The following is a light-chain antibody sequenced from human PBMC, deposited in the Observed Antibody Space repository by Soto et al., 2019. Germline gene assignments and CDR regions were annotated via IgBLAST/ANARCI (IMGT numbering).Light chain of an antibody. V-gene: IGLV1-47*01. J-gene: IGLJ2*01. CDR1: SSNIGTNY. CDR2: SND. CDR3: AAWDDSLSGPL. Sequence: QSVLTQSPSASGTPGQRVIISCSGTSSNIGTNYVYWYQQLPGTAPKVLIYSNDKRPSGVPNRFSGSKSGTSASLAISGPRSEDEADYYCAAWDDSLSGPLFGGGTKLTVL.